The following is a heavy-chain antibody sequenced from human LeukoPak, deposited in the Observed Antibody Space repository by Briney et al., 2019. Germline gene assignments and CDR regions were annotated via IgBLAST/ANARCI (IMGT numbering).Heavy chain of an antibody. CDR1: GFTVSSNY. D-gene: IGHD2-2*01. CDR2: INWNGGST. CDR3: ARGRYCSSTSCYAGTHFDY. V-gene: IGHV3-20*04. Sequence: GGSLRLSCAASGFTVSSNYMSWVRQAPGKGLEWVSGINWNGGSTGYADSVKGRFTISRDNAKNSLYLQMNSLRAEDTALYYCARGRYCSSTSCYAGTHFDYWGQGTLVTVSS. J-gene: IGHJ4*02.